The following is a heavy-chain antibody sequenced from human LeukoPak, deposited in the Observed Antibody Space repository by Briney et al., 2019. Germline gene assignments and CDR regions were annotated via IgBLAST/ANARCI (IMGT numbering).Heavy chain of an antibody. CDR2: MNPNSGNT. CDR1: GYTFTSYD. D-gene: IGHD2-2*01. CDR3: ARAGQYCSSTSCPKGYFDY. V-gene: IGHV1-8*03. Sequence: PRASVKVSCKASGYTFTSYDINWVRQATGQGLEWMGWMNPNSGNTGYAQKFQGRVTITRNTSISTAYMELSSLRSEDTAVYYCARAGQYCSSTSCPKGYFDYWGQGTLVTVSS. J-gene: IGHJ4*02.